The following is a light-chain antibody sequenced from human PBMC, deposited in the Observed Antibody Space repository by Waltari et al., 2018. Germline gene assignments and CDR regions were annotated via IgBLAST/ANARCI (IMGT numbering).Light chain of an antibody. J-gene: IGKJ1*01. CDR1: QGISTY. V-gene: IGKV1-8*01. Sequence: AIRMTQSPSSFSASTGDSVTITCRASQGISTYLAWYQQKSGKAPKLLFYAASTLQSGVPSRFSGSGSGTDFTLTISCLQSEDFAIYYCQQYYTYPRTFGQGTKVEV. CDR2: AAS. CDR3: QQYYTYPRT.